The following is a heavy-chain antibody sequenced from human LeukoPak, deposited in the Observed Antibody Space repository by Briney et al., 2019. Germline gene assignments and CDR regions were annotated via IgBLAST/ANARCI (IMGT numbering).Heavy chain of an antibody. D-gene: IGHD5/OR15-5a*01. CDR3: ARLTIRSVNSNY. CDR2: IYYSGST. V-gene: IGHV4-39*01. Sequence: SETLSLTCTVSGGSISSYYWGWIRQPPGKGLEWIGSIYYSGSTYYNPSLKSRVTISVDTSKNQFSLKLSSVTAADTAVYYCARLTIRSVNSNYWGQGTLVTVSS. CDR1: GGSISSYY. J-gene: IGHJ4*02.